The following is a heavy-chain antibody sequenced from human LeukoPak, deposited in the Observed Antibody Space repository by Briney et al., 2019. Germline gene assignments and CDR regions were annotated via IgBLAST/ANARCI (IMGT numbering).Heavy chain of an antibody. J-gene: IGHJ4*02. Sequence: GGSLRLFCAASGFTFSSYAMSWVRQAPGKGLEWVSAISGSGGSTYYADSVKGRFTISRDNSKNTLYLQMNSLRAEDTAVYYCAKDLGYCSGGSCWGQGTLVTVSS. CDR3: AKDLGYCSGGSC. V-gene: IGHV3-23*01. D-gene: IGHD2-15*01. CDR1: GFTFSSYA. CDR2: ISGSGGST.